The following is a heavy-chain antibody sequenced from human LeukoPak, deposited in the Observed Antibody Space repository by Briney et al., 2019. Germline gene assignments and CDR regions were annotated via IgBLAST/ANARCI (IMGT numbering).Heavy chain of an antibody. D-gene: IGHD2-2*01. V-gene: IGHV3-11*01. J-gene: IGHJ3*02. CDR3: AKDRRGIVVVPAAI. CDR1: GFTFSDYY. Sequence: GGSLRLSCAASGFTFSDYYMSWIRQAPGKGLEWVSYISSSGSTIYYADSVKGRFTISRDNAKNTLYLQMNSLRAEDTAVYYCAKDRRGIVVVPAAIWGQGTMVTVSS. CDR2: ISSSGSTI.